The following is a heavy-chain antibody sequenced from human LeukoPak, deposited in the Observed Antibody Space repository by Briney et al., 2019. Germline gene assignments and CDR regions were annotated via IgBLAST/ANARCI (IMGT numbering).Heavy chain of an antibody. CDR1: GYTFTGYY. CDR2: INPNSGGT. V-gene: IGHV1-2*02. J-gene: IGHJ1*01. Sequence: VSVKVSCKASGYTFTGYYMHWVRQAPGQGLEWMGWINPNSGGTNYAQKFQGRVTMTRDASISTAYMELSRLRSDDTAVYYCARSSSYAEYFQHWGQGTLVTVSS. D-gene: IGHD6-6*01. CDR3: ARSSSYAEYFQH.